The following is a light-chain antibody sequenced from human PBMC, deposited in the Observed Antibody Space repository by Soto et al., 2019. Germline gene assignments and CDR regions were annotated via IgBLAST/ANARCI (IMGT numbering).Light chain of an antibody. CDR1: QGISSA. Sequence: AIPLTQSPSSLSASVGDRVTITCRASQGISSALAWYQQKPGKAPKLLIYDASSLESGVPSRFSGSGSGTDFTLTISSLQPEDFATYYCQQLYSYFPYTFGQGTKLEIK. J-gene: IGKJ2*01. V-gene: IGKV1-13*02. CDR2: DAS. CDR3: QQLYSYFPYT.